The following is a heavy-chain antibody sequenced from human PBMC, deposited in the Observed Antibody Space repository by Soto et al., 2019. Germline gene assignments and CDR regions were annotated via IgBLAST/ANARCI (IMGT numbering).Heavy chain of an antibody. Sequence: QVQLVQCGAEVKKPGSSVKVSCKASGGTFSSYTISWVRQAPGQGLEWMGRIIPILGIANYAQKFQGRVTITADKSTSTAYMELSSLRSEDTAVYYCARDMGYYYDSSGSYYFDYWGQGTLVTVSS. CDR1: GGTFSSYT. CDR2: IIPILGIA. D-gene: IGHD3-22*01. V-gene: IGHV1-69*08. CDR3: ARDMGYYYDSSGSYYFDY. J-gene: IGHJ4*02.